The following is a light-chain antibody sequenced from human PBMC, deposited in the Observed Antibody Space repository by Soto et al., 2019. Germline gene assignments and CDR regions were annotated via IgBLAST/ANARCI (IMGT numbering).Light chain of an antibody. V-gene: IGKV3-15*01. CDR3: QQYNNWPPWT. CDR2: GAS. Sequence: IVMTQSPATLSVSPGERATLSGRASQSVSSNLAWYQQKPGQAPRLLIYGASTRATGIPARFSGSGSGTEFTFTISSLQSEDFAVYYCQQYNNWPPWTFGQGTKVEI. J-gene: IGKJ1*01. CDR1: QSVSSN.